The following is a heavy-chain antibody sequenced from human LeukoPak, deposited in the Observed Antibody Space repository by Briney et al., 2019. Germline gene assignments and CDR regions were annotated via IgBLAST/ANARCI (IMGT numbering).Heavy chain of an antibody. CDR3: AKASGYSYGGRFDY. CDR2: ISGSGGST. Sequence: SGGSLRLSCAASGFTFSSYAMSWVRQAPGKGLEWVSAISGSGGSTYYTDSVKGRFTISRDNSKNTLYLQMNSLRAEGTAVYYCAKASGYSYGGRFDYWGQGTRVTVSS. D-gene: IGHD5-18*01. J-gene: IGHJ4*02. V-gene: IGHV3-23*01. CDR1: GFTFSSYA.